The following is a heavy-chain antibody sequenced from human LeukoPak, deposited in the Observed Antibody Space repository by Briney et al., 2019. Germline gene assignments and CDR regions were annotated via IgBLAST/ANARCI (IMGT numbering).Heavy chain of an antibody. CDR3: AKAEWAPHRKKGGNWFDP. V-gene: IGHV3-23*01. J-gene: IGHJ5*02. Sequence: GGSLRLSCAASGFTFSSYAMSWVRQAPGKGLEWVSAISGSGGSTYYADSVKGRFTISRDNSRTTQYLQMNRLSAEYTAVYYCAKAEWAPHRKKGGNWFDPWGQGTLVTVSS. D-gene: IGHD1-14*01. CDR1: GFTFSSYA. CDR2: ISGSGGST.